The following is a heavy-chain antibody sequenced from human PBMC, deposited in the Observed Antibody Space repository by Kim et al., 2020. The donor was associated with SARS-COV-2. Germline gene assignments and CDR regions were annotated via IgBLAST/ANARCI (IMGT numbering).Heavy chain of an antibody. CDR3: AREPSTNKPWDY. J-gene: IGHJ4*02. V-gene: IGHV4-30-4*01. CDR2: NSYSGNS. Sequence: SETLSLTCTVSDGSISSSNYYWNRLCQAPGMDLEGNGYNSYSGNSNYNLYLKVPVTIAISTSQNSVSLNSMSATAADTSVYYCAREPSTNKPWDYWGQG. CDR1: DGSISSSNYY.